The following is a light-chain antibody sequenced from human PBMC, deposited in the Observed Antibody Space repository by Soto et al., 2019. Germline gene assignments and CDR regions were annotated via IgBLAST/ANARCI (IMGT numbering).Light chain of an antibody. J-gene: IGLJ1*01. Sequence: QSVLTQPRSVSGSPGQSVTISCTGTSSDVGVYNYVSWYQQYPGKAPKIMIYDVSKRPSGVPDRFSGSKSDNTASLTISGLQAEDEADYHCSSYSSGSTLYVFGTGTKVTVL. V-gene: IGLV2-11*01. CDR2: DVS. CDR3: SSYSSGSTLYV. CDR1: SSDVGVYNY.